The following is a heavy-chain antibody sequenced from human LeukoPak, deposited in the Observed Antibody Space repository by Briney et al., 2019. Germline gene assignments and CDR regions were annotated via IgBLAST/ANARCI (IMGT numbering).Heavy chain of an antibody. V-gene: IGHV3-21*01. CDR1: GFTFSSYS. J-gene: IGHJ5*02. CDR2: ISSSSSYI. D-gene: IGHD3-16*02. CDR3: ARGWTPLNYVWGSYRYSENWFDP. Sequence: GGSLRLSCAASGFTFSSYSMNWVRQAPGKGLEWVSSISSSSSYIYYADSVKGRFTISRDNAKNSLYLQMNSLRAEDTAVYYCARGWTPLNYVWGSYRYSENWFDPWGQGTLVTVSS.